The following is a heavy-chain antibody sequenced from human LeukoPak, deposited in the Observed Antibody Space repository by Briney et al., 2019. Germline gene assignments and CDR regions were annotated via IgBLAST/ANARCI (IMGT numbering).Heavy chain of an antibody. CDR1: GYTFTSYD. V-gene: IGHV1-8*01. D-gene: IGHD2-2*01. CDR2: MNPNSGNT. CDR3: ARALRRVVPASDTARPSGY. Sequence: ASVKVSCKASGYTFTSYDINWVRQAPGQGLEWMGWMNPNSGNTGYAQKFQGRVTMTRNTSISTAYMELSSLRSEDTAVYYCARALRRVVPASDTARPSGYWGQGTLVTVSS. J-gene: IGHJ4*02.